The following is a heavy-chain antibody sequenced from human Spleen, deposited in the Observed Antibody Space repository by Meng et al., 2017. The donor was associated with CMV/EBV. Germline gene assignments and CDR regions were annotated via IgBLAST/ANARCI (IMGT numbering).Heavy chain of an antibody. J-gene: IGHJ4*02. Sequence: SCPPSGFTFSTCGMHWVRQAPGKGLEWVAVIWYDGSEEYYADNVKGRFTISRDNYRHMLYLQMNNLRAEDTAVYYCAKAPYSGGFDSWGQGTLVTVSS. CDR3: AKAPYSGGFDS. CDR2: IWYDGSEE. D-gene: IGHD3-10*01. CDR1: GFTFSTCG. V-gene: IGHV3-33*03.